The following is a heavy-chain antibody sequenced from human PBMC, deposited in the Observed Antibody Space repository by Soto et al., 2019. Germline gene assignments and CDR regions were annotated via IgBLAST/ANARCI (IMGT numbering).Heavy chain of an antibody. Sequence: GGSLRLSCAASGFTFSSYSMNWVRQAPGKGLEWVSSISSSSSYIYYADSVKGRFTISRDNAKNSLYLQMNSLRAEDTAVYYCARDSVLQQLALDYWGQGTLVTVSS. D-gene: IGHD6-13*01. V-gene: IGHV3-21*01. J-gene: IGHJ4*02. CDR3: ARDSVLQQLALDY. CDR2: ISSSSSYI. CDR1: GFTFSSYS.